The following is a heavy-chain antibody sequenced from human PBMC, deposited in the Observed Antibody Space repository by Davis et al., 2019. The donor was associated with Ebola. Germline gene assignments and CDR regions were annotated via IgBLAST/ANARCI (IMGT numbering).Heavy chain of an antibody. V-gene: IGHV1-2*02. D-gene: IGHD3-3*01. CDR2: INPKSGGI. Sequence: AASVKVSCKASGYAFTDFYIHWVRQAPGQGLAWMGWINPKSGGIKYAQKFQGRVAMTRDTSIGTAYVEVNRLTSDDTAVYFCARDLDFDHWSGYSDPWGQGTLVIVSS. CDR3: ARDLDFDHWSGYSDP. CDR1: GYAFTDFY. J-gene: IGHJ5*02.